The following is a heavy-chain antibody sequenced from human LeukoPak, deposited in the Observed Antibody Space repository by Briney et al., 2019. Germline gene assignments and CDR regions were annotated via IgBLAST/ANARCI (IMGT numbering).Heavy chain of an antibody. CDR2: ISAYNGNT. J-gene: IGHJ4*02. V-gene: IGHV1-18*01. CDR1: GHTFTSYG. CDR3: ARDVAIAALHCFDY. D-gene: IGHD6-13*01. Sequence: ASVKVSCKASGHTFTSYGISWVRQAPGQGLEWMGWISAYNGNTNYAQKLQGRVTMTTDTSTSTAYMELRSLRSDDTAVYYCARDVAIAALHCFDYWGQGTLVTVSS.